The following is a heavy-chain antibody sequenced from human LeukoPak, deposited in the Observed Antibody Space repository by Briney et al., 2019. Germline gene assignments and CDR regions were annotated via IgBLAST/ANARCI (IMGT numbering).Heavy chain of an antibody. CDR3: TRDPADPLAVASYSYYGMDV. D-gene: IGHD6-19*01. J-gene: IGHJ6*02. V-gene: IGHV3-49*03. Sequence: GGSRRLSCATSGFTFSNYWMSWFRQAPGKGLEWVGFIRSKAYGGTTEYAASVKGRFTISRDDSKSIAYLQMNSLKTEDTAVYYCTRDPADPLAVASYSYYGMDVWGQGTTVTVSS. CDR1: GFTFSNYW. CDR2: IRSKAYGGTT.